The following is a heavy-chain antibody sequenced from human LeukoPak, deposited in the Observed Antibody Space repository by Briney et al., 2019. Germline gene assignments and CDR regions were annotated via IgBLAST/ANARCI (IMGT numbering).Heavy chain of an antibody. J-gene: IGHJ4*02. D-gene: IGHD3-9*01. CDR1: GFTFSSYW. V-gene: IGHV3-74*01. CDR3: ARDRLEYYDILTGYSNFDY. CDR2: INSDGSST. Sequence: PGGSLRLSCAASGFTFSSYWMHWVRQAPGKGLVWVSRINSDGSSTSYADSVKGRFTISRDNAKNTLYLQMNSLRAEDTAVYYCARDRLEYYDILTGYSNFDYWGQGTLVTVSS.